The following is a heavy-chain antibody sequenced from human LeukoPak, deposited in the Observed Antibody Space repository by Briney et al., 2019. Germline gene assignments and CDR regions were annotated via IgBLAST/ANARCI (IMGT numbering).Heavy chain of an antibody. CDR1: GYIFTSYW. CDR3: ARRDSDYATFEY. CDR2: IYPGDSES. Sequence: GESLKISCKGSGYIFTSYWIAWVRQMPGKGLEWMGIIYPGDSESIYSPPFEGQVTISADKSTSTAYLQWSSLKASDTAMYFCARRDSDYATFEYWGQGTLVTVSS. J-gene: IGHJ4*02. D-gene: IGHD4-11*01. V-gene: IGHV5-51*01.